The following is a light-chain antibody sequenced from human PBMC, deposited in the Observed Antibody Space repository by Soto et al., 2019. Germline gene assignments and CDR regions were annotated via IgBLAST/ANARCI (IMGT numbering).Light chain of an antibody. CDR1: QSVGSY. CDR2: DAS. CDR3: QQRSNWPLT. J-gene: IGKJ1*01. V-gene: IGKV3-11*01. Sequence: ESVLTQSPAALFLSPGERATLSCRASQSVGSYFAWYQQKPGQAPRLLIYDASNRATGIPARFSGSGSGTDFTLTISSLESEDFAVYYCQQRSNWPLTCGQGTKVDIK.